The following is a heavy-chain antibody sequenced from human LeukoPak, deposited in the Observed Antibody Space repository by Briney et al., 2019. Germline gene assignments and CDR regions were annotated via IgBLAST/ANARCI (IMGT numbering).Heavy chain of an antibody. Sequence: ASVKVSRKASGYTFTSYGISWVRQAPGQGLEWMGWISAYNGNTNYAQNLQGRVTMTTDTSTSTAYLELRSLRSDDTAVYYCARDLYYDCILVSDRYFDYWGQKTLVPVFS. J-gene: IGHJ4*02. CDR1: GYTFTSYG. CDR3: ARDLYYDCILVSDRYFDY. V-gene: IGHV1-18*01. D-gene: IGHD3-16*02. CDR2: ISAYNGNT.